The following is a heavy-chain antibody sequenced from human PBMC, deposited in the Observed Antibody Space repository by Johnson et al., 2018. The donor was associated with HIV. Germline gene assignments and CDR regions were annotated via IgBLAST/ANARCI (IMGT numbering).Heavy chain of an antibody. J-gene: IGHJ3*02. D-gene: IGHD3-16*01. CDR2: ISWNSGSI. CDR3: AKANGAMTKGGFGAFDI. V-gene: IGHV3-9*01. Sequence: EVQLVESGGGLVQPGRSLRLSCAASGFTFDDYAMHWVRQAPGKGLEWVSGISWNSGSIGYADSVKGRFTISRDNAKNSLYLQMNSLRAEDTALYYCAKANGAMTKGGFGAFDIWGQGTMVTVSS. CDR1: GFTFDDYA.